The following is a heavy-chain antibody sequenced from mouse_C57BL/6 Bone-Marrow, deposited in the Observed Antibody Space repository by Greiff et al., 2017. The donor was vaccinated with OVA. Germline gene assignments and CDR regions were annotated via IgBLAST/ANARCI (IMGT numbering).Heavy chain of an antibody. CDR1: GFSLTSYG. Sequence: VQLKESGPGLVAPSQSLSITCTVSGFSLTSYGVDWVRQSPGKGLEWLGVIWGVGSTNYYSALKSRLSISKDNSKSQVFLKMNSLQTDETAMYDCAREGYYAMNYWGQGTSVTVSS. CDR3: AREGYYAMNY. J-gene: IGHJ4*01. V-gene: IGHV2-6*01. CDR2: IWGVGST.